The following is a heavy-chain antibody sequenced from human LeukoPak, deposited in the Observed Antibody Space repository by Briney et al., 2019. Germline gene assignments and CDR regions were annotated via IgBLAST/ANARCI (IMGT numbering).Heavy chain of an antibody. V-gene: IGHV1-46*01. CDR1: GYTFTSYY. CDR2: INPSGGST. D-gene: IGHD3-10*01. CDR3: ARWAAGWFGESQVDY. Sequence: ASVKVSCKASGYTFTSYYMHWVRQAPGQGLEWMGIINPSGGSTSYAQKFQGRVTMTTDTSTSTAYMELRSLRSDDTAVYYCARWAAGWFGESQVDYWGQGTLVTVSS. J-gene: IGHJ4*02.